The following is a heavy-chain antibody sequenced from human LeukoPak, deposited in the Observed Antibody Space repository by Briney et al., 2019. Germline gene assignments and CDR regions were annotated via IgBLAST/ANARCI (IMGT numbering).Heavy chain of an antibody. D-gene: IGHD3-10*01. CDR1: GYTFTSYD. CDR3: ARDRYGSGSRYYYYYMDV. J-gene: IGHJ6*03. CDR2: MNPNSGNT. Sequence: GASVKVSCKASGYTFTSYDINWVRQATGQGLEWMGWMNPNSGNTGYAQKFQGRVTITRNTSISTAYMELSSLRSEDTAVYYCARDRYGSGSRYYYYYMDVWGKGTTVTVSS. V-gene: IGHV1-8*01.